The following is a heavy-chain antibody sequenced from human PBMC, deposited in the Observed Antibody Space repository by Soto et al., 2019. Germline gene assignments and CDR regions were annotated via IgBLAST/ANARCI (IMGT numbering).Heavy chain of an antibody. D-gene: IGHD2-2*01. J-gene: IGHJ3*02. CDR3: ARDSIVVPAASSAFDI. V-gene: IGHV1-18*04. Sequence: QVQLVQSGAEVKKPGASVKVSCKASGYTFTSYGISWVRQAPGHGREWRGWISAYNGNTNYAQKLQGRVTMTTDTSTSTAYMELRSLRSDDTAVYYCARDSIVVPAASSAFDIWGQGTMVTVSS. CDR2: ISAYNGNT. CDR1: GYTFTSYG.